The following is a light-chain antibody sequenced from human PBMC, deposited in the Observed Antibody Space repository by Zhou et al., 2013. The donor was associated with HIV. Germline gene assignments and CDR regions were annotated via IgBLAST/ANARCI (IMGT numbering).Light chain of an antibody. Sequence: DIQMTQSPSSVSASVGDRVTITCRASQDINSYLAWYQQKPGKAPNLLIYKASSLESGVPSRFSGSGSGTEFTLTISSLQPDDFATYYCQHMGTFGQGTKVEIK. CDR3: QHMGT. CDR2: KAS. J-gene: IGKJ1*01. V-gene: IGKV1-5*03. CDR1: QDINSY.